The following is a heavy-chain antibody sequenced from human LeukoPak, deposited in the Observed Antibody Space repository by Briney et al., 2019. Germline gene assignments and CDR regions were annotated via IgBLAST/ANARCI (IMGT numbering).Heavy chain of an antibody. Sequence: SETLSLTCTLSGGSISNYYWTWIPQPPGKGLEWIAHIYYSGTTNYNPSLKSRVTISVDTSKNQFSLKLSSVTAADTAVYYCARVLSTGWAGFDYWGQGALVAVSS. CDR1: GGSISNYY. J-gene: IGHJ4*02. CDR2: IYYSGTT. V-gene: IGHV4-59*01. D-gene: IGHD6-19*01. CDR3: ARVLSTGWAGFDY.